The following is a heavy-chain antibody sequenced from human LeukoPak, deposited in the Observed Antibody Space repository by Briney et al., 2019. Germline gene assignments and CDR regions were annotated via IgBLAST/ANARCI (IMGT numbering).Heavy chain of an antibody. J-gene: IGHJ6*03. CDR1: RFSLSASGMC. D-gene: IGHD2-21*02. CDR2: IDWDDDK. Sequence: SGPALVKPTQILTLTCNFSRFSLSASGMCVSWIRQPPGKALESLSRIDWDDDKYYSTSLKTRLTISKDTSKNQVVLTMTNMDPVDTATYYCARIQVVTAPYYYYYYMDVWGKGTTVTVSS. V-gene: IGHV2-70*11. CDR3: ARIQVVTAPYYYYYYMDV.